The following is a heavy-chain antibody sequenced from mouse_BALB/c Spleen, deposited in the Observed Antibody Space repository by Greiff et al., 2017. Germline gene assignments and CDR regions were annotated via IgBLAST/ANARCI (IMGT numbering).Heavy chain of an antibody. CDR3: ATYYYAMDY. V-gene: IGHV1-7*01. CDR1: GYTFTSYW. CDR2: INPSTGYT. Sequence: VKLMESGAELAKPGASVKMSCKASGYTFTSYWMHWVKQRPGQGLEWIGYINPSTGYTEYNQKFKDKATLTADKSSSTAYMQLSSLTSEDSAVYYCATYYYAMDYWGQGTSVTVSS. J-gene: IGHJ4*01.